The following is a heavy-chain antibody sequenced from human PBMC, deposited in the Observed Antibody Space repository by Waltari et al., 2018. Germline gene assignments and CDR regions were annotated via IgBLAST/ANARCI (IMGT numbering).Heavy chain of an antibody. CDR3: ARALGYYDSSGYY. CDR1: GGTFSSYT. Sequence: QVQLVQSGAEVKKPGSSVKVSCKASGGTFSSYTISWVRPAPGQGLEWMGRIIPILGIANYAQKFQGRVTITADKSTSTAYMELSSLRSEDTAVYYCARALGYYDSSGYYWGQGTLVTVSS. D-gene: IGHD3-22*01. V-gene: IGHV1-69*02. CDR2: IIPILGIA. J-gene: IGHJ4*02.